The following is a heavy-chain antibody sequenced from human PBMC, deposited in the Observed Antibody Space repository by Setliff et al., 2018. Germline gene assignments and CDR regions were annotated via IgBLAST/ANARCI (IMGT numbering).Heavy chain of an antibody. CDR2: IKQDGSEK. CDR1: GFTFSSYW. CDR3: AKDVAITIFGVVTSSPH. V-gene: IGHV3-7*03. D-gene: IGHD3-3*01. J-gene: IGHJ4*02. Sequence: GGSLRLSCAASGFTFSSYWMSWVRQAPGKGLEWVANIKQDGSEKYYVDSVKGRFTISRDNSKNTLFLQMNSLRAEDTAVYYCAKDVAITIFGVVTSSPHWGQGTLVTVSS.